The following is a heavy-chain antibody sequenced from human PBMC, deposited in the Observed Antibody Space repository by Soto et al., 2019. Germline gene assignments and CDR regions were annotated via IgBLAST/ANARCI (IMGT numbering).Heavy chain of an antibody. J-gene: IGHJ5*02. Sequence: GASVKVSCKASGGTFSSYAISWVRQAPGQGLEWMGGIIPIFGTANYAQKFQGRVTITADESTSTAYMELSSLRSEDTAVYYCASRGAYSGSYYDWFDPWGQGTLVTVS. V-gene: IGHV1-69*13. CDR1: GGTFSSYA. CDR3: ASRGAYSGSYYDWFDP. D-gene: IGHD1-26*01. CDR2: IIPIFGTA.